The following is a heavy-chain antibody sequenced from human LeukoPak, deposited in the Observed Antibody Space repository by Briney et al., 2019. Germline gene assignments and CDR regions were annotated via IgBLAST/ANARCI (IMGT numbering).Heavy chain of an antibody. J-gene: IGHJ6*02. Sequence: GGSLRLSCKASGFTFSDYYINWIRQAPGRGLEWLSYISGNSRHIQYAESVKGRFTISRDNGLQLLYLQMDSLTDADTAIYFCARDLNRGMDVWGRGTTVTVSS. CDR3: ARDLNRGMDV. V-gene: IGHV3-11*01. CDR1: GFTFSDYY. CDR2: ISGNSRHI.